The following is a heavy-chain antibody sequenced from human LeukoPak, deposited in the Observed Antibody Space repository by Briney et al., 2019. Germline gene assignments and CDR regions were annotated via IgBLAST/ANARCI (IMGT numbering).Heavy chain of an antibody. CDR2: ISGSGDST. Sequence: PGGSLRLSCAASGFTFSNYAMRWVRQAPGKGLEWVSGISGSGDSTYYADSVKGRFTISRDKSKNTLYLQMNSLRAEDTAVYYCAKDRYDYVWGSYRYTPPDYWGQGTLVTVSS. D-gene: IGHD3-16*02. J-gene: IGHJ4*02. CDR1: GFTFSNYA. V-gene: IGHV3-23*01. CDR3: AKDRYDYVWGSYRYTPPDY.